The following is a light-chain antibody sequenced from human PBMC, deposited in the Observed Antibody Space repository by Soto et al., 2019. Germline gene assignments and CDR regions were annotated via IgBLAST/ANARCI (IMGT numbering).Light chain of an antibody. V-gene: IGKV3-15*01. CDR3: LQFNYWPRT. CDR2: GAS. Sequence: EIVMTQSPTTLSVSPGNRATLSCRASQSLSRNLAWYQQKPGQVPRLLLYGASTRATGVPARFSGSGSGTEFSLTISSVQPEDFAVYYCLQFNYWPRTFGQGTKVEIK. J-gene: IGKJ1*01. CDR1: QSLSRN.